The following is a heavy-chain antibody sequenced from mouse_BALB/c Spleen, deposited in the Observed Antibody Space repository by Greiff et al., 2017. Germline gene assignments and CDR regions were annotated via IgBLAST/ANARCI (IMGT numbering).Heavy chain of an antibody. CDR2: ISSGSSTI. D-gene: IGHD2-4*01. Sequence: DVHLVESGGGLVQPGGSRKLSCAASGFTFSSFGMHWVRQAPEKGLEWVAYISSGSSTIYYADTVKGRFTISRDNPKNTLFLQMTSLRSEDTAMYYCARSTMITTRYCDVWGAGTTVTVSS. CDR1: GFTFSSFG. CDR3: ARSTMITTRYCDV. V-gene: IGHV5-17*02. J-gene: IGHJ1*01.